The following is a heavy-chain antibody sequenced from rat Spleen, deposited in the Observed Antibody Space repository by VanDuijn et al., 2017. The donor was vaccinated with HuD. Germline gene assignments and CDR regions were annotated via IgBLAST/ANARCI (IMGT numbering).Heavy chain of an antibody. CDR1: GFTFSDYY. J-gene: IGHJ2*01. CDR2: IRYESSST. D-gene: IGHD1-4*01. CDR3: AREAGIPFHYFDY. V-gene: IGHV5-22*01. Sequence: EVQLVESGGGLVQPGRSLKLSCAASGFTFSDYYMAWVRQDPKKGLEWVASIRYESSSTYYGDSVKGRFTISREDGRSTLYLQMNSLRSEDTATYYCAREAGIPFHYFDYWGQGVMVTVSS.